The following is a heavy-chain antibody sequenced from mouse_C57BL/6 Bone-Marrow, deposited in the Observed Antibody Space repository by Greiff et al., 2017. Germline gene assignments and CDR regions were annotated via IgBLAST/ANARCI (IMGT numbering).Heavy chain of an antibody. V-gene: IGHV3-6*01. CDR1: GYSITSGYY. Sequence: EVKLVESGPGLVKPSQSLSLTCSVTGYSITSGYYWNWIRQFPGNKLEWMGYISYDGSNNYNPSLKNRISITRDTTKNQFFLKLNSVTTEDTATYYCARWLLHAMDYWGQGTSVTVSS. CDR3: ARWLLHAMDY. CDR2: ISYDGSN. J-gene: IGHJ4*01. D-gene: IGHD2-3*01.